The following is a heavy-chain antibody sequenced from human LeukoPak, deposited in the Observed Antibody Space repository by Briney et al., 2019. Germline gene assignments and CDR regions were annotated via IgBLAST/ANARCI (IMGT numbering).Heavy chain of an antibody. Sequence: ASVKVSCKASGYTFTSYDINWVRQATGQGLEWMGWMNPNSGNTGYAQKFQGRVTMTRNTSISTAYMELSSLRSEATAVYYCARSRGYCSSTSCYGGFYYMDVWGKGTTVTISS. V-gene: IGHV1-8*01. J-gene: IGHJ6*03. CDR1: GYTFTSYD. CDR3: ARSRGYCSSTSCYGGFYYMDV. D-gene: IGHD2-2*01. CDR2: MNPNSGNT.